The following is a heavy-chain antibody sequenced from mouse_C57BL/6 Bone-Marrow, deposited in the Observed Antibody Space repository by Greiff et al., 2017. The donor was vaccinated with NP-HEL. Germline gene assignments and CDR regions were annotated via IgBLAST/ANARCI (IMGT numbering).Heavy chain of an antibody. CDR2: IRSKSNNYAT. CDR3: VSLITPALWYFDV. D-gene: IGHD1-2*01. V-gene: IGHV10-1*01. CDR1: GFSFNTYA. Sequence: EAGGGLVQPKGSLKLSCAASGFSFNTYAMNWVRQAPGKGLEWVARIRSKSNNYATYYADSVKDRFTIFRDDSESMLYLQMNHLKTEDTAMYYCVSLITPALWYFDVWGTGTTVTVSS. J-gene: IGHJ1*03.